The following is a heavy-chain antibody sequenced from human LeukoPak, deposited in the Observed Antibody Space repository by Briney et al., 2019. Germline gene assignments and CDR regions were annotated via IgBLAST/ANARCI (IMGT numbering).Heavy chain of an antibody. V-gene: IGHV4-34*01. J-gene: IGHJ4*02. CDR3: ARMRGYSYGWSRMGVIDY. CDR1: GGSFSGYY. D-gene: IGHD5-18*01. CDR2: INHSGST. Sequence: NSSETLSLTCAVYGGSFSGYYWSWIRQPPGKGLEWIGEINHSGSTNYNPSLKSRVTISVDTSKNQFSLKLSSVTAADTAVYYCARMRGYSYGWSRMGVIDYWGQGTLVTVSS.